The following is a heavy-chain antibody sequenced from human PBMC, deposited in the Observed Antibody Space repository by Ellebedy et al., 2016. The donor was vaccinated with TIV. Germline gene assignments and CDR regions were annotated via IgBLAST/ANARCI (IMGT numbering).Heavy chain of an antibody. J-gene: IGHJ4*02. V-gene: IGHV1-46*01. CDR1: RYTFTSYY. CDR2: INPSGGST. CDR3: ACLYGSGLDPMGKYFDY. D-gene: IGHD3-10*01. Sequence: ASVKVSXKASRYTFTSYYMHWVRQAPGQGLEWMGIINPSGGSTSYAQKFQGRVTMTRDTSTSTVYMELSSLRSEDTAVYYCACLYGSGLDPMGKYFDYWGQGTLVTVSS.